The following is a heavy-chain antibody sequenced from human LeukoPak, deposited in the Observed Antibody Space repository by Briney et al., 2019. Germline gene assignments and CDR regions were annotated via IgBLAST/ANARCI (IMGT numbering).Heavy chain of an antibody. Sequence: GGSLRLSCAASGFTFSNHWMHWVRQAPGKGLMWVSRINRDGSRTDYADSVKGRFTISRDDAKNTLYLQVNSLRAEDTAVYFCARGGSDTAMAHDYWGQGTLVTVSS. CDR2: INRDGSRT. CDR1: GFTFSNHW. V-gene: IGHV3-74*01. J-gene: IGHJ4*02. D-gene: IGHD5-18*01. CDR3: ARGGSDTAMAHDY.